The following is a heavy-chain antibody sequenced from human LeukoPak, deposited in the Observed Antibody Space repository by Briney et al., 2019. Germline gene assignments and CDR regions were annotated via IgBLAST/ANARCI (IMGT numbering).Heavy chain of an antibody. J-gene: IGHJ4*02. D-gene: IGHD3-22*01. Sequence: ASVEVSCKASGGTFSSYAISWVRQAPGQGLEWMGRIIPIFGTANYAQKFQGRVTITADESTSTAYMELSSLRSEDTAVYYCARSSRYYDSSGLQAYYFDYWGQGTLVTVSS. CDR1: GGTFSSYA. CDR2: IIPIFGTA. CDR3: ARSSRYYDSSGLQAYYFDY. V-gene: IGHV1-69*15.